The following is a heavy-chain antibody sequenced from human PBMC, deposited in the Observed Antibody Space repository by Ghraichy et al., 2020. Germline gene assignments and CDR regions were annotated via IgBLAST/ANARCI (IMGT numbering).Heavy chain of an antibody. CDR1: GFTFSIYG. V-gene: IGHV3-30*18. CDR3: AKVSALRFLEWLPAVDY. D-gene: IGHD3-3*01. Sequence: GGSLRLSCAASGFTFSIYGMHWVRQAPGKGLEWVAVIAYDESHKFYADSVKGRFTISRDNSKSTLYLQMDSLRTEDTAVYYCAKVSALRFLEWLPAVDYWGQGTVVTVSS. J-gene: IGHJ4*02. CDR2: IAYDESHK.